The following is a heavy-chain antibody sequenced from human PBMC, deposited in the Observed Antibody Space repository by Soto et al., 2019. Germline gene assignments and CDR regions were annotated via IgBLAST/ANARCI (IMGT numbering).Heavy chain of an antibody. CDR1: GISITEYY. CDR3: AREGHTYNAFDI. J-gene: IGHJ3*02. CDR2: VYNGGTT. V-gene: IGHV4-59*01. Sequence: QVQLQESGPRLVQPSETLSLSCSVSGISITEYYWNWIRQPPGKGLEWLGFVYNGGTTHYNPSLQSRVTMSADTSRNQFSLRLTSMTAADTAVYYCAREGHTYNAFDIWGQGILVTVSS.